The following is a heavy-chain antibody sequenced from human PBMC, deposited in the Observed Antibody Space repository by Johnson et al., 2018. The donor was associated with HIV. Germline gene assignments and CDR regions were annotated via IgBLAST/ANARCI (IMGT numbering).Heavy chain of an antibody. CDR2: IKQDGSEK. CDR1: GFPFSTYW. V-gene: IGHV3-7*01. Sequence: LVESGGGLVQPGGSLRLSCVASGFPFSTYWMSWVRQAPGKGLEWVANIKQDGSEKYYGDSVKGRFPISNDNAKNSLYLQMNSLRPEDTAVYYCASLGYTSGWIVSEDGFDVWGQGTLVTVSS. J-gene: IGHJ3*01. D-gene: IGHD6-19*01. CDR3: ASLGYTSGWIVSEDGFDV.